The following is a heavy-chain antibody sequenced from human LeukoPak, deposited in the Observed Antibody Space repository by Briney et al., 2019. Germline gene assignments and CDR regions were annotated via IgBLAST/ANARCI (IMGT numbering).Heavy chain of an antibody. CDR3: ARRDWVSGAVRAFDI. V-gene: IGHV3-11*04. D-gene: IGHD3-3*01. J-gene: IGHJ3*02. Sequence: GGSLRLSCAASGFTVSSNYMSWVRQAPGKGLEWVSYISNDSVDKYYVDSVRGRFTISRDNAKKSMYLQMSGLRVEDTAVYYCARRDWVSGAVRAFDIWGQGTMVTVSS. CDR2: ISNDSVDK. CDR1: GFTVSSNY.